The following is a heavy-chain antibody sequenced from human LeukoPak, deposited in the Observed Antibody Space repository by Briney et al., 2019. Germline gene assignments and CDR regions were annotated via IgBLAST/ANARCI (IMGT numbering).Heavy chain of an antibody. CDR2: IYYSGST. V-gene: IGHV4-39*07. CDR3: ARDPIGVWFGESIDYMDV. CDR1: GGSISSSSYY. Sequence: ESSETLSLTCTVSGGSISSSSYYWGWIRQPPGKGLEWIGSIYYSGSTYYNPSLKSRVTISVDTSKNQFSLKLSSVTAADTAVYYCARDPIGVWFGESIDYMDVWGKGTTVTVSS. J-gene: IGHJ6*03. D-gene: IGHD3-10*01.